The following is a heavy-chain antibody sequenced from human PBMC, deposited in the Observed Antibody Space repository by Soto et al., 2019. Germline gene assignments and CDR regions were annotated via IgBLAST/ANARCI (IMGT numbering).Heavy chain of an antibody. Sequence: GGSLRLSCAASGFTFSIYAMSWVRQAPGKGLEWVSGISYSGSSTYYADSVKGRFTISRDNSKNTLYLQMNSLRGEDTAIYYCAKCAGDHATSCYRGIDYWGRGNLVTVSS. V-gene: IGHV3-23*01. CDR2: ISYSGSST. CDR1: GFTFSIYA. J-gene: IGHJ4*02. CDR3: AKCAGDHATSCYRGIDY. D-gene: IGHD2-2*02.